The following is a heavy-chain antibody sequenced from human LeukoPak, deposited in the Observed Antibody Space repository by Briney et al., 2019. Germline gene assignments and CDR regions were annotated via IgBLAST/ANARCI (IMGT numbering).Heavy chain of an antibody. J-gene: IGHJ6*03. CDR1: GFTFSSYA. D-gene: IGHD4-11*01. CDR3: ARDLSYSNYVGYYMDV. CDR2: ISYDGSNK. Sequence: RRSLRLSCAASGFTFSSYAMHWVRQAPGKGLEWVAVISYDGSNKYYADSVKGRFTISRDNSKNTLYLQMNSLRAEDTAVYYCARDLSYSNYVGYYMDVWGKGTTVTVSS. V-gene: IGHV3-30-3*01.